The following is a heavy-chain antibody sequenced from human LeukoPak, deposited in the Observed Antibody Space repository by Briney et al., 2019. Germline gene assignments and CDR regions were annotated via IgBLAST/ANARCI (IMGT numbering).Heavy chain of an antibody. D-gene: IGHD3-10*01. Sequence: ASVKVSCKASGGTFSSYAISWVRQAPGQGLEWMRRIIPILGIANYAQKFQGRVTITADKSTSTAYMELSSLRSEDTAVYYCARDYRPYYYGSGSYYYYGMDVWGQGTTVTVSS. CDR1: GGTFSSYA. J-gene: IGHJ6*02. V-gene: IGHV1-69*04. CDR3: ARDYRPYYYGSGSYYYYGMDV. CDR2: IIPILGIA.